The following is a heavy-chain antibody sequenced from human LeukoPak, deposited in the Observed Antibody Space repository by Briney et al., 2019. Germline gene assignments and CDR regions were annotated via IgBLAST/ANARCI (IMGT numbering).Heavy chain of an antibody. D-gene: IGHD6-19*01. CDR1: GFTFAAHT. V-gene: IGHV3-23*01. J-gene: IGHJ4*02. Sequence: PGGSLRLSCAASGFTFAAHTMSWVRQAPGKGLEWVSAITGGGHRIYYADSVKGRFTISRDTSKNTLYLQMNSLRVEDTALYYCAKDSGNIGWYFDYWGQGALVTVSS. CDR3: AKDSGNIGWYFDY. CDR2: ITGGGHRI.